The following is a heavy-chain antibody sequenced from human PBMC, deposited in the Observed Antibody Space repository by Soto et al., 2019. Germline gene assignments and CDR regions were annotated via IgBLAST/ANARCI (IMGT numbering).Heavy chain of an antibody. V-gene: IGHV3-7*01. J-gene: IGHJ3*02. D-gene: IGHD4-4*01. Sequence: GGSLRLSCAASGFTFSSYWMSWVRQAPGKGLEWVANIKQDGSEKYYVDSVKGRFTISRDNAKNSLYLQMNSLRAEDTAVYYCARDPTQKLLLVPGPSGDAFDIWGQGTMVTVSS. CDR3: ARDPTQKLLLVPGPSGDAFDI. CDR1: GFTFSSYW. CDR2: IKQDGSEK.